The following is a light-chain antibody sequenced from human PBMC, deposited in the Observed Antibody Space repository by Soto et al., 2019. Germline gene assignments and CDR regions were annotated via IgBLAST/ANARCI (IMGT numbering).Light chain of an antibody. CDR3: QQYGSSPRT. Sequence: DIQMTQSPSTLSASVGDRVTITCRASQSISSLLAWYQQKPGKAPKLLIYDASSLESGVPSRFSGSGSGTEFTLTITTLEPEDFAVYYCQQYGSSPRTFGLGTKVDIK. CDR1: QSISSL. CDR2: DAS. V-gene: IGKV1-5*01. J-gene: IGKJ1*01.